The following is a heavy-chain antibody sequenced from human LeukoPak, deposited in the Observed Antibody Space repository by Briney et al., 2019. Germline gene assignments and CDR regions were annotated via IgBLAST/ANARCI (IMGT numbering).Heavy chain of an antibody. Sequence: SETLSLTCIVSGGSINSHYWTWIRQPPGKGLEYLGYIYYGGTTVYNPSLKSRVTISLDTSKNQFSLTLTSVTAADTAVYYCAKADASGRYYNRYYYYYMDVWDKGTTVTVSS. D-gene: IGHD3-10*01. CDR1: GGSINSHY. J-gene: IGHJ6*03. CDR2: IYYGGTT. CDR3: AKADASGRYYNRYYYYYMDV. V-gene: IGHV4-59*11.